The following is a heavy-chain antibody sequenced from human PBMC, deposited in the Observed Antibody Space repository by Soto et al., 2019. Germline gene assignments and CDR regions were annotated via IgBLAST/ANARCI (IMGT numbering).Heavy chain of an antibody. Sequence: VQLVESGGGVVQPGRSLRLSCAASGFTFSSYGMHWVRQAPGKGLEWVAVISYDGSNKYYADSVKGRFTISRDNSKNTLYLQMNSLRAEDTAVYYCAKDSERYCSSTSCSNFDYWGQGTLVTVSS. CDR1: GFTFSSYG. CDR2: ISYDGSNK. J-gene: IGHJ4*02. D-gene: IGHD2-2*01. V-gene: IGHV3-30*18. CDR3: AKDSERYCSSTSCSNFDY.